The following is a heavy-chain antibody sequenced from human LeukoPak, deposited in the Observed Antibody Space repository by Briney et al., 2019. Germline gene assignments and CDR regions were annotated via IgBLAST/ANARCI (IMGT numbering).Heavy chain of an antibody. V-gene: IGHV4-39*01. CDR3: ARHKSGIDWFDP. Sequence: SETLSLTCTLSGDSIRSSGFCWGWIRQPPGKGLECVGVICDTGNAYYNPSLKSRVTISVDTSKNQFSLRVTSVTAADTALYYCARHKSGIDWFDPWGQGTLVTVSS. CDR2: ICDTGNA. D-gene: IGHD1-14*01. J-gene: IGHJ5*02. CDR1: GDSIRSSGFC.